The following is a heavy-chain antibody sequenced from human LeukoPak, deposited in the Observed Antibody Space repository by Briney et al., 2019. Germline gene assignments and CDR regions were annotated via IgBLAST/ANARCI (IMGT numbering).Heavy chain of an antibody. J-gene: IGHJ5*02. CDR3: ARDRGGPSNNYGVSWFDP. CDR2: INPSDGST. D-gene: IGHD5-18*01. V-gene: IGHV1-46*01. CDR1: GYTFTSYY. Sequence: ASVKVSCKASGYTFTSYYLHWVRQAPGQGLEWMGIINPSDGSTYNAQKFQGRITMTRDTSTSTVYVESNSLRSEDTAMYYCARDRGGPSNNYGVSWFDPWGQGTLVTVSS.